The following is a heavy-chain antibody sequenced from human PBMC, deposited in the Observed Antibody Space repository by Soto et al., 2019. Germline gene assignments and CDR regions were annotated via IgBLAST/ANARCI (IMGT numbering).Heavy chain of an antibody. CDR3: VRIIGKSWSHF. CDR2: TYYRSKWYN. D-gene: IGHD3-10*01. CDR1: GDSVSSISVT. Sequence: SQTLSLTCAISGDSVSSISVTWNWIRQSPSRGLEWLGRTYYRSKWYNDYAESVKSRITINPDTSKDQFSLHLNSVTPEDTAVYVCVRIIGKSWSHFWGHSILVTVSS. J-gene: IGHJ4*01. V-gene: IGHV6-1*01.